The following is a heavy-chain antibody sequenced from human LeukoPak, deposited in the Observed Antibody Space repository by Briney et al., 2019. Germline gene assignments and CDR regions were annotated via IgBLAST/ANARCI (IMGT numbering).Heavy chain of an antibody. CDR2: ISAYNGNT. Sequence: ASVKVSCKASGYTFTSYGINWVRQAPGQGLEWMGWISAYNGNTNYAQKLQGRVTMTTDTSTSTAYMELRSLRPDDTAVYYCAVVSGTTVLYYWGQGTLVTVSS. V-gene: IGHV1-18*01. D-gene: IGHD1-1*01. CDR3: AVVSGTTVLYY. J-gene: IGHJ4*02. CDR1: GYTFTSYG.